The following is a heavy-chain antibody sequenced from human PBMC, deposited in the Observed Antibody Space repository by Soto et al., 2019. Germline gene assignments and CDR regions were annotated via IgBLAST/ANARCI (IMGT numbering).Heavy chain of an antibody. V-gene: IGHV4-31*03. CDR3: AREDRPGISYFDL. CDR2: IYHNGRT. Sequence: LSLTCTVSGDSLTNGTYYWTWIRQHPGKGLEWIGYIYHNGRTNYNPSLKSRISMSVDTSENQFSLKLSSVTAADTAVYFCAREDRPGISYFDLWGQGTLVTVSS. D-gene: IGHD2-2*01. J-gene: IGHJ4*02. CDR1: GDSLTNGTYY.